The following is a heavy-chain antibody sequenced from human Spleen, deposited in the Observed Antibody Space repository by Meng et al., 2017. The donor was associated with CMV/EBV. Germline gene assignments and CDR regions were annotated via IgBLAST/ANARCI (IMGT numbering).Heavy chain of an antibody. Sequence: GESLKISCEASGFTFNIYAMHWVRQAPGKGPQWVAVISNDGSNKYYADSVKGRFTIARDNSKNTLYLQMSSLRTDDTAIYYCARDPLVMGRIGTTDSWGQGTTVTVSS. CDR3: ARDPLVMGRIGTTDS. V-gene: IGHV3-30*04. D-gene: IGHD1-14*01. J-gene: IGHJ6*02. CDR1: GFTFNIYA. CDR2: ISNDGSNK.